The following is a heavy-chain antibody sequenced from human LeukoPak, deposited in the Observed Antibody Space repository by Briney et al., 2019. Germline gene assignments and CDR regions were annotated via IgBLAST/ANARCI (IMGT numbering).Heavy chain of an antibody. CDR2: IYYSGST. D-gene: IGHD4-17*01. Sequence: SQTLSLTCTVSGGSISSGDYYWSWIRQPPGKGLEWIGYIYYSGSTYYNPSLKSRVTISVDTSKNQSSLKLSSVTAADTAVYYCAGETLTTSRWFDPWGQGTLVTVSS. V-gene: IGHV4-30-4*01. CDR3: AGETLTTSRWFDP. J-gene: IGHJ5*02. CDR1: GGSISSGDYY.